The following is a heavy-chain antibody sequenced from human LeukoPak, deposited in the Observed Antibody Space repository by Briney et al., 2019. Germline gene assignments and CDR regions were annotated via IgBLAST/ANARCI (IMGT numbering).Heavy chain of an antibody. Sequence: GGTLRLSCAASGFTFSSHGMNWVRQAPGKGLEWVSGISPSGGITYYTDSVKGRFTISRDNSKNTVSLQMNSLRAEDTAVYYCAKDFEWWELSPGYWGQGTLVTVSS. J-gene: IGHJ4*02. D-gene: IGHD1-26*01. CDR1: GFTFSSHG. CDR2: ISPSGGIT. V-gene: IGHV3-23*01. CDR3: AKDFEWWELSPGY.